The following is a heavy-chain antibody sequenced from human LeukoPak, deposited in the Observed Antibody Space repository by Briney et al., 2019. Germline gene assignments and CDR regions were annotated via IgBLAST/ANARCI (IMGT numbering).Heavy chain of an antibody. CDR1: GFTFTNAW. V-gene: IGHV3-15*01. Sequence: GGSLRLSCATSGFTFTNAWMTWVRQTPGKGLEWVGRIKRKTDGGTTDYAAPVKGRFNISRDGSKATVYLQMNSLKTEDTAVYYCTTAVVVTGFDYWGQGTLVSVSS. CDR3: TTAVVVTGFDY. CDR2: IKRKTDGGTT. J-gene: IGHJ4*02. D-gene: IGHD2-21*02.